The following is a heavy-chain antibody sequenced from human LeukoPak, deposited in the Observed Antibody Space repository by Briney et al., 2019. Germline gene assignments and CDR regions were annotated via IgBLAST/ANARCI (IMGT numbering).Heavy chain of an antibody. V-gene: IGHV3-48*01. D-gene: IGHD2-21*01. Sequence: GGSLRLSCTASGFTFGDYTMSWVRQAPGKGLEWISYITSGSDIISYADSVKGRFTISRDNAKSSLYLQMNSLRAEDTAVYYCARDRDWAFDICGQGTMVTVSS. CDR3: ARDRDWAFDI. CDR2: ITSGSDII. CDR1: GFTFGDYT. J-gene: IGHJ3*02.